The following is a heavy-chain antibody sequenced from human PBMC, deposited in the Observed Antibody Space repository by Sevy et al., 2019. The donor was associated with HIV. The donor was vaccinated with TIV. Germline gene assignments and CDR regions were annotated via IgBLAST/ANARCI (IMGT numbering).Heavy chain of an antibody. CDR1: GGSFSGYY. Sequence: SETLSLTCAVYGGSFSGYYWSWIRQPPGKGLEWIGEINHSGSTNYNPSLKSRVTISVDTSKNQFSLKLGSLTAADTAVYYCARAAPSPGITMVRGVILSDAFDIWGQGTMVTVSS. CDR2: INHSGST. V-gene: IGHV4-34*01. D-gene: IGHD3-10*01. CDR3: ARAAPSPGITMVRGVILSDAFDI. J-gene: IGHJ3*02.